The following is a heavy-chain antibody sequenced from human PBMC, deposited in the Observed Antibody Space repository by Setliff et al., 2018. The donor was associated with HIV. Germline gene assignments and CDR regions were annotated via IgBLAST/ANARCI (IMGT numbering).Heavy chain of an antibody. Sequence: SVKVSCKASGYTFTNYYMHWGRQAPGQGLEWMGGTIPMFGTANYAQKFQGRVTITTDESTSTAYMELSSLRSEDTAVYYCARVEEGQNDYWGQGTLVTVSS. CDR2: TIPMFGTA. V-gene: IGHV1-69*05. CDR3: ARVEEGQNDY. CDR1: GYTFTNYY. J-gene: IGHJ4*02.